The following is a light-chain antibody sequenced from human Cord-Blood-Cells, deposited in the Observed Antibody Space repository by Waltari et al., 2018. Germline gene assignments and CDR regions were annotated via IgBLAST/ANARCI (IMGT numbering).Light chain of an antibody. Sequence: QSALTQPRSVSGSPGQSVTISCTGTSSDVGGYNYVSWYHQHPGKAPKLMMYDVSKRRSGVPERFSGSKSGNTASLTISGLQAEDEADYYCCSYAGSYTYVFGTGPKVTVL. CDR2: DVS. CDR3: CSYAGSYTYV. CDR1: SSDVGGYNY. J-gene: IGLJ1*01. V-gene: IGLV2-11*01.